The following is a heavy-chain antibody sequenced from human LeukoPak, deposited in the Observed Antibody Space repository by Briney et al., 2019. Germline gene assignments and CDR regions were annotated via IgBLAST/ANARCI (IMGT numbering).Heavy chain of an antibody. CDR1: GYTFTSYG. Sequence: ASVKVSCKASGYTFTSYGISWVRQAPGQGLEWMGRINPNSGGTNYAQKFQGRVTMTRDTSISTAYMELSRLRSDDTAVYYCARGFYYMDVWGKGTTVTVSS. CDR2: INPNSGGT. V-gene: IGHV1-2*06. CDR3: ARGFYYMDV. J-gene: IGHJ6*03.